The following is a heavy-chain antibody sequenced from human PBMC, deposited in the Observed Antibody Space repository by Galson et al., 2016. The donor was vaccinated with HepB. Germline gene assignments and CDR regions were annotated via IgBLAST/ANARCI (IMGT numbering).Heavy chain of an antibody. D-gene: IGHD1-26*01. V-gene: IGHV4-31*03. CDR2: IYRSGST. Sequence: TLSLTCSVSSGSISSGGYNWIWIRQHPGKGLEWIGYIYRSGSTYYNPSLKSRVTISVDTSENQFSLKLNSVTAADTAVYYCAREGAQTGAAIDYWGQGILVTVSS. J-gene: IGHJ4*02. CDR1: SGSISSGGYN. CDR3: AREGAQTGAAIDY.